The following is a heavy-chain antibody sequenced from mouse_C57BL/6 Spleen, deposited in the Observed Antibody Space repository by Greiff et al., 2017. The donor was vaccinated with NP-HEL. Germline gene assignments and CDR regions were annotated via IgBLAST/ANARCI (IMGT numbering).Heavy chain of an antibody. CDR3: ARPVPYYYAMDY. V-gene: IGHV5-17*01. J-gene: IGHJ4*01. CDR1: GFTFSDYG. Sequence: VQLKESGGGLVKPGGSLKLSCAASGFTFSDYGMHWVRQAPEKGLEWVAYISSGSSTIYYADTVKGRFTISRDNAKNTLFLQMTSLRSEDTAMYYCARPVPYYYAMDYWGQGTSVTVSS. CDR2: ISSGSSTI.